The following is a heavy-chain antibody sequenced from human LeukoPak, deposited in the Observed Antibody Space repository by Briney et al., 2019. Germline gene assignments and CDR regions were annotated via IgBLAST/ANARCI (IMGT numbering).Heavy chain of an antibody. CDR1: GYTFTSYY. V-gene: IGHV1-46*01. D-gene: IGHD3-22*01. CDR2: INPSGGST. CDR3: AREGGERSHYYDSSGYYSA. J-gene: IGHJ5*02. Sequence: GASVKVPCKASGYTFTSYYMHWVRQAPGQGLEWMGIINPSGGSTSYAQKFQGRVTMTTDTSTSTAYMELRSLRSDDTAVYYCAREGGERSHYYDSSGYYSAWGQGTLVTVSS.